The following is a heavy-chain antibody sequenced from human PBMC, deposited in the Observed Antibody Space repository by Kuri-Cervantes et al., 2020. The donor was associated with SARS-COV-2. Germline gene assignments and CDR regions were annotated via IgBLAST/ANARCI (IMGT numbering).Heavy chain of an antibody. Sequence: GGSLRLSCAASGFTFSSYAMSWVRQAPGKGLEWVSAISGSGGSTYYADSVKGRFTISRDNSKNTLYLQMNSLRAEDTAVYYCAKDPFYDFWSGRYYGYWGQGTLVTVSS. CDR3: AKDPFYDFWSGRYYGY. D-gene: IGHD3-3*01. CDR1: GFTFSSYA. J-gene: IGHJ4*02. CDR2: ISGSGGST. V-gene: IGHV3-23*01.